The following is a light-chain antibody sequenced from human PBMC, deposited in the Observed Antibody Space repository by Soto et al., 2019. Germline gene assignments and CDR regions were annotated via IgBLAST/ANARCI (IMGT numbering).Light chain of an antibody. CDR3: SSYTSSSTYV. CDR2: DVS. Sequence: QSALTQPASVSGSRGQSITISCTGTISDVGGYNYVSWYQQHPGKASKLMIFDVSNRPSGVSNRFSGSKSGYTASLTISGLQAEDEADYYCSSYTSSSTYVFGTGTKLTVL. V-gene: IGLV2-14*03. CDR1: ISDVGGYNY. J-gene: IGLJ1*01.